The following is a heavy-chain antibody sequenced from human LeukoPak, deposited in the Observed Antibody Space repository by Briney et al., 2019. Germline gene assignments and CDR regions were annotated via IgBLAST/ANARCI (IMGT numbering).Heavy chain of an antibody. D-gene: IGHD2-21*01. CDR1: GFTFNTYN. CDR2: ISSSSSYI. CDR3: AREVIHDY. Sequence: GGSLRLSCAGSGFTFNTYNMNWVRQAPGKGLEWVSSISSSSSYIYYADSVKGRFTISRDNAKNSLYLQMNSLRAEDTAVYYCAREVIHDYWGQGTLVTVSS. J-gene: IGHJ4*02. V-gene: IGHV3-21*01.